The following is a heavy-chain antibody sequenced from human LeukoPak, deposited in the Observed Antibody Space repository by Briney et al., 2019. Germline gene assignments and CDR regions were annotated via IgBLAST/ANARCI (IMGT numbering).Heavy chain of an antibody. Sequence: PSETLSLTCTVSGGSISSYYWSWIRQPPGKALEWIGYIYYSGTTNYNPSLKSRVTISVDTSKNQFSLKLSSVTAADTAVYYCARLGFGGVIVFYWYFDLWGRGTLVTVSS. J-gene: IGHJ2*01. CDR3: ARLGFGGVIVFYWYFDL. V-gene: IGHV4-59*01. D-gene: IGHD3-16*02. CDR1: GGSISSYY. CDR2: IYYSGTT.